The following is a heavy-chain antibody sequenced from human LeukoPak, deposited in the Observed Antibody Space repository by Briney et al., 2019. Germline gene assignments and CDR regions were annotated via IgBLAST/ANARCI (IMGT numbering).Heavy chain of an antibody. J-gene: IGHJ3*02. CDR3: AKEHRPAAPTSGWYADGAFDI. V-gene: IGHV3-30*18. Sequence: PGGSLRLSCAASGFTFSSYGMHWVRQAPGKGLEWVAVISDDGINKYYADSVKGRFTISRDNSKNTLYLQMNSLRAEDTAVYYCAKEHRPAAPTSGWYADGAFDIWGQGTMVTVSS. CDR2: ISDDGINK. CDR1: GFTFSSYG. D-gene: IGHD6-19*01.